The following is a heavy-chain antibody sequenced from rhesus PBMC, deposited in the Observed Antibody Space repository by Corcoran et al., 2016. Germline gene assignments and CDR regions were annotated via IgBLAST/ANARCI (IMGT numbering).Heavy chain of an antibody. V-gene: IGHV4-106*01. CDR2: IYGSGGGT. Sequence: QVQLQESGPGLVKPSETLSLTCAVSGGSIRDDYYWSWIRQPPGKGLEWIGYIYGSGGGTNYNPSLKNRVTISIDTSKNQFSLKLSSVTAADTAEYYCASGYSHYPFDYWGQGVLVTVSS. CDR1: GGSIRDDYY. CDR3: ASGYSHYPFDY. D-gene: IGHD4-23*01. J-gene: IGHJ4*01.